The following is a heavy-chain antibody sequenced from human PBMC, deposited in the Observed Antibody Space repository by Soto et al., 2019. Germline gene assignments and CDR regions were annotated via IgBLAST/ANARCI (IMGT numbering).Heavy chain of an antibody. J-gene: IGHJ4*02. CDR3: ARQYSGYLNYFDY. CDR2: IYPGGTT. D-gene: IGHD5-12*01. CDR1: GFTVSSNY. Sequence: GGPLRLSCAASGFTVSSNYMAWVRQAPGKGLEWVSVIYPGGTTYYADSVKGRFTISRDSSKNTVYLQMNSLRAEDTAVYYCARQYSGYLNYFDYWGQGTLVTVSS. V-gene: IGHV3-66*04.